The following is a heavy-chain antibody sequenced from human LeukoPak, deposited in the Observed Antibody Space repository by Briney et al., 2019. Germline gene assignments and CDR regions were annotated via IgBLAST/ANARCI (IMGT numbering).Heavy chain of an antibody. V-gene: IGHV5-51*01. D-gene: IGHD5-18*01. CDR2: IYPGDSDT. Sequence: GESLKISCKGSGYSFTNYWIACVRQMPGKGLEWMGIIYPGDSDTRYSPSFQGQVTISADKSISTAYLQWSSLKASDIAMYYCARAQYGYGDYWGQGTLVTVSS. J-gene: IGHJ4*02. CDR3: ARAQYGYGDY. CDR1: GYSFTNYW.